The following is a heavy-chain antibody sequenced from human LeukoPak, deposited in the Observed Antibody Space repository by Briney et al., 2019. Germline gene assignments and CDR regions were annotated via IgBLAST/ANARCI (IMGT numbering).Heavy chain of an antibody. CDR1: GGPFSGYY. J-gene: IGHJ6*04. V-gene: IGHV4-34*01. Sequence: SETLSLTCSVYGGPFSGYYWRWVRQPPAKGLEWVGEINRSESTNYNPSLKSRVTISVNTSKNQFSLKLSSVTAADTAVYYCASSWVVPAALNLGTYYYYGMDVWGKGTTVTVSS. CDR2: INRSEST. D-gene: IGHD2-2*01. CDR3: ASSWVVPAALNLGTYYYYGMDV.